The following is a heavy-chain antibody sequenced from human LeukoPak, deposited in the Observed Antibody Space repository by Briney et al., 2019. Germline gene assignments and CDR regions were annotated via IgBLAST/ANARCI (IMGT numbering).Heavy chain of an antibody. D-gene: IGHD6-13*01. J-gene: IGHJ4*02. V-gene: IGHV1-18*01. CDR3: ARAVAAAGTVVFDY. CDR1: GYTFTSHG. CDR2: ISAYNGNT. Sequence: GASVKVSCKASGYTFTSHGISWVRQAPGQGLEWMGWISAYNGNTNYAQKLQGRVTMTTDTSTSTAYMELRSLRSDDTAVYYCARAVAAAGTVVFDYWGQGTLVTVSS.